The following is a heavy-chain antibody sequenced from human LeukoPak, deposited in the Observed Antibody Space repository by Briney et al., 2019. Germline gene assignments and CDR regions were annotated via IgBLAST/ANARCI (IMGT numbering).Heavy chain of an antibody. V-gene: IGHV4-34*01. CDR1: GFTFSDYY. CDR3: ARGRGSGWYGPF. J-gene: IGHJ3*01. Sequence: GSLRLSCAASGFTFSDYYMSWIRQPPGKGLEWIGEINHSGSTNYNPSLKSRVTISVDTSKNQFPLKLSSVTAADTAVYYCARGRGSGWYGPFWGQGTMVTVSS. CDR2: INHSGST. D-gene: IGHD6-19*01.